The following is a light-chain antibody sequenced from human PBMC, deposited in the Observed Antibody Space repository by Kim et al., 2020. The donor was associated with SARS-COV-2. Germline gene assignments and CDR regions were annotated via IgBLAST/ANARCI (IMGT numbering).Light chain of an antibody. CDR3: LQDYTYPWT. J-gene: IGKJ1*01. V-gene: IGKV1-6*01. Sequence: IQMTQSPSSLSASVGDTVTITCRPSQAIRNDLGWYQQKPGKAPKVLIAAASILQTGVPSRFSGSGSGTDFTLTINSLQPEDFATYYCLQDYTYPWTFGQGTKVDIK. CDR2: AAS. CDR1: QAIRND.